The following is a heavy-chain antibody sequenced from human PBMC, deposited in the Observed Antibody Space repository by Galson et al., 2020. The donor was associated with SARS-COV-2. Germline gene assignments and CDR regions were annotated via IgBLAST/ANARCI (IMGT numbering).Heavy chain of an antibody. CDR1: GYTFTNYW. V-gene: IGHV5-51*01. Sequence: GESLKISCKGSGYTFTNYWIAWVRQMPGKGLEWMGIIYPDDSATRYSPSFQGQVSISADKSINTAYLQWSSLKASDTAMYFCARQYYYGSGTYDNSRWFDPWGQGTLVTVSS. J-gene: IGHJ5*02. D-gene: IGHD3-10*01. CDR2: IYPDDSAT. CDR3: ARQYYYGSGTYDNSRWFDP.